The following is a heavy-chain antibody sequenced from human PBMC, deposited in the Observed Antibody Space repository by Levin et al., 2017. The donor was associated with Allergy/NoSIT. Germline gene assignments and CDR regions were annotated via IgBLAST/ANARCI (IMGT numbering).Heavy chain of an antibody. CDR1: GYTFTTYG. Sequence: GESLKISCKTSGYTFTTYGLSWVRQAPGQGLEWMGWISTYNGNTKYAPKLQGRVTMTTDTSTSTAYLELRSLRSDDTVVYYCARDSRDYGDYVDYWGQGTLVTVSS. CDR3: ARDSRDYGDYVDY. D-gene: IGHD4-17*01. J-gene: IGHJ4*02. CDR2: ISTYNGNT. V-gene: IGHV1-18*01.